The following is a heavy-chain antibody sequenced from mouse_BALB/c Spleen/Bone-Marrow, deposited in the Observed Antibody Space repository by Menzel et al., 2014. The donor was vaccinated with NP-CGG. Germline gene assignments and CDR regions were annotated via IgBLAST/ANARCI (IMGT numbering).Heavy chain of an antibody. CDR3: ARRRDYDRYFDV. V-gene: IGHV1-82*01. D-gene: IGHD2-4*01. J-gene: IGHJ1*01. CDR1: GYAFSSSW. CDR2: IYPGDGDT. Sequence: VQVVESGPELVKPGASVKISCKASGYAFSSSWMNWVKQRPGQGLEWIGRIYPGDGDTNYNGKLKGKATLTADKSSSTAYMQLRSLASVDSAVYFCARRRDYDRYFDVWGAGTTVTVSS.